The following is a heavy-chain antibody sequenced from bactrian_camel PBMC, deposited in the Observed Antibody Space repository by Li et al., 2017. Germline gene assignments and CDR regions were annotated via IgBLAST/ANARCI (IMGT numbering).Heavy chain of an antibody. V-gene: IGHV3S53*01. D-gene: IGHD5*01. Sequence: VQLVESGGGSVQAGGSLTLSCAASGNIDDSIVMAWFRQAPGKEREGVANIDSDGRTRYADSVKGRFTISKDNAKNTLYLQMNSLKAEDTAVYYCATEMGWVGSWGQGTQVTVS. CDR1: GNIDDSIV. J-gene: IGHJ6*01. CDR2: IDSDGRT. CDR3: ATEMGWVGS.